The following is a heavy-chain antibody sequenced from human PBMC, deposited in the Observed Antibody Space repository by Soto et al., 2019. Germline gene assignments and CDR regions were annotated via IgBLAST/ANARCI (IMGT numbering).Heavy chain of an antibody. CDR2: INPNSGGT. CDR3: AREYYYDSSLLIY. V-gene: IGHV1-2*02. J-gene: IGHJ4*02. CDR1: GYTFTGYY. D-gene: IGHD3-22*01. Sequence: ASVKVSCKASGYTFTGYYMHWVRQAPGQGLEWMGWINPNSGGTNYAQKFQGRVTMTRDTSISTAYMELSRLRSDDTAVYYCAREYYYDSSLLIYWGQGTLVTVSS.